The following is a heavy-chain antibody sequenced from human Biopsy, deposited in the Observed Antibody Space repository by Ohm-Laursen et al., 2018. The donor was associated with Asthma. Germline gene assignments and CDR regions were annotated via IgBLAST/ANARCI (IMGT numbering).Heavy chain of an antibody. CDR2: ISNDGKNE. J-gene: IGHJ6*02. V-gene: IGHV3-30*04. D-gene: IGHD3-9*01. Sequence: SLRLSCSASGFTFSRYAMHWVRQAPGKGLEWVAVISNDGKNEYYGDSVKGRFTISRDKSKSTLYLPLSSLRAEDTAVYFCAREPIKATYFYGMDVWGQGTTVTVSS. CDR1: GFTFSRYA. CDR3: AREPIKATYFYGMDV.